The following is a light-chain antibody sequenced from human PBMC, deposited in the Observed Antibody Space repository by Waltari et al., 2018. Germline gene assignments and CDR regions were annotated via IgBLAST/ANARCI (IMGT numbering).Light chain of an antibody. CDR3: CSYAGNYIYV. V-gene: IGLV2-11*01. CDR2: DVT. J-gene: IGLJ1*01. CDR1: KSDVGRYDY. Sequence: QSALTQPRPLSGSPGQSVPIPCPCSKSDVGRYDYVSWYQQYSGRPPKLSLHDVTLRPSGVPDRFSGSKSGNTASLTISGLQAEDEADYYCCSYAGNYIYVFGSGTEVTVL.